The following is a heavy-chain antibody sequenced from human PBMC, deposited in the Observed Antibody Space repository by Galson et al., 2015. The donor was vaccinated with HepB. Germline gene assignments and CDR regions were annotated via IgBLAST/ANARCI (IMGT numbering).Heavy chain of an antibody. CDR1: GFTFSSYG. V-gene: IGHV3-30*18. D-gene: IGHD6-6*01. J-gene: IGHJ6*02. Sequence: SLRLSCAASGFTFSSYGMHWVRQAPGKGLEWVAVISYDGSNKYYADSVKGRFTISRDNSKNTLYLQMNSLRAEDTAVYYRAKDPNSSSGYGMDVWGQGTTVTVSS. CDR2: ISYDGSNK. CDR3: AKDPNSSSGYGMDV.